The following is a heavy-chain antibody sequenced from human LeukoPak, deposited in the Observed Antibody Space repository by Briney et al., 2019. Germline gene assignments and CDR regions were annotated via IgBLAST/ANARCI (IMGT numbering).Heavy chain of an antibody. J-gene: IGHJ4*02. Sequence: ASVKVSCKASGGTFSSYAIDWVRQAPGQGLEWMGGIIPIFGTTNYAQKFQGRVTITAVESMRTAYMELSSLRSEDTGVYYCARDGRIAAAGAGSDYWGQGTLVTVSS. V-gene: IGHV1-69*13. CDR3: ARDGRIAAAGAGSDY. CDR2: IIPIFGTT. CDR1: GGTFSSYA. D-gene: IGHD6-13*01.